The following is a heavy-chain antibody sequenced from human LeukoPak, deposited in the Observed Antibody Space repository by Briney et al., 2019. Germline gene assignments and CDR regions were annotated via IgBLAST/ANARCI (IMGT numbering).Heavy chain of an antibody. Sequence: GRSLRLSCAASGFTFSSFGMHWVRQSPGRGLEWVALILYDDKYYADSVKGRFTISRDNSKNTLYLQMNSLRAEDTAVYYCARSLETYYDILTGYSGAFDIWGQGTMVTVSS. CDR2: ILYDDK. J-gene: IGHJ3*02. CDR1: GFTFSSFG. CDR3: ARSLETYYDILTGYSGAFDI. D-gene: IGHD3-9*01. V-gene: IGHV3-33*01.